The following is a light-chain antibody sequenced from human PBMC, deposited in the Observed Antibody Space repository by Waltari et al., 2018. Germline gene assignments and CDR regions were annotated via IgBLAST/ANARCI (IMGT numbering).Light chain of an antibody. J-gene: IGKJ1*01. CDR1: QSVSRA. CDR3: QHYLKLPLT. Sequence: EIVLTQSPGTLSLSLGERATVSCRASQSVSRALAWYQQKPGQAPRLLIYGASTRATGIPDRFSGSGSWTDFSLTISRLEPDDFAVYYCQHYLKLPLTFGQGTTAEIK. V-gene: IGKV3-20*01. CDR2: GAS.